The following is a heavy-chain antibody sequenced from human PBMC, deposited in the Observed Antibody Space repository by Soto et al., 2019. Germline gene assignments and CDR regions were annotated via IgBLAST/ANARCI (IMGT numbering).Heavy chain of an antibody. CDR1: GGPFRDYY. CDR2: INHSGSS. J-gene: IGHJ4*02. CDR3: SFVSYDEIWGSYPAFEY. V-gene: IGHV4-34*01. Sequence: PSETLSLTCAVFGGPFRDYYCNWIRQPQGKGLEWIGEINHSGSSYYNPSLKNRVTISVDSSNNQFSLKLTSVTAADTAVYYCSFVSYDEIWGSYPAFEYWGKGTLDPGSP. D-gene: IGHD3-16*01.